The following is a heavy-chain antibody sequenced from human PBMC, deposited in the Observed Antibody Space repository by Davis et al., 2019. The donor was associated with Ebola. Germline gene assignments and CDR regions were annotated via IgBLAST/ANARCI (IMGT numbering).Heavy chain of an antibody. CDR2: IYYSGST. J-gene: IGHJ4*02. CDR3: ARAEISGSGSFDY. Sequence: PGGSLRLSCTVSGGSISSYYWSWTRQPPGKGLEWIGYIYYSGSTNYNPSLKSRVTISVDTSKNQFSLKLSSVTAADTAVYYCARAEISGSGSFDYWGQGTLVTVSS. CDR1: GGSISSYY. D-gene: IGHD3-10*01. V-gene: IGHV4-59*01.